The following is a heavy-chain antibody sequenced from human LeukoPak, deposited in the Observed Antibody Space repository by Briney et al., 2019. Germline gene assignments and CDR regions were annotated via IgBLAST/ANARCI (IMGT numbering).Heavy chain of an antibody. J-gene: IGHJ6*04. CDR1: GFTFDDYT. CDR3: AKDKLWRIGSRGGGMGV. V-gene: IGHV3-43*01. CDR2: ISWDGGST. D-gene: IGHD2-15*01. Sequence: GGPLRLSCSPSGFTFDDYTMQWVRQARGRGLEWVSLISWDGGSTYYEDSVKGRFTISRDNSKNSLYLQMNSRSTEDAAVFYGAKDKLWRIGSRGGGMGVWGKGTTVTVSS.